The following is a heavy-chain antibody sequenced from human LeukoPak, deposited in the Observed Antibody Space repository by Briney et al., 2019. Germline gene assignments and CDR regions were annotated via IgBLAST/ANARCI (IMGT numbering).Heavy chain of an antibody. CDR1: GYTFTGYY. D-gene: IGHD3-22*01. CDR2: INPNSGGT. V-gene: IGHV1-2*02. Sequence: ASVTVSFTASGYTFTGYYMHWVRQAPGQGLEWMGWINPNSGGTNYAQKFRGRVTMTRDTSISTAYMELSRLRSDDTAVYYCARDIMSGVVVMDYWGQGTLVTVSS. J-gene: IGHJ4*02. CDR3: ARDIMSGVVVMDY.